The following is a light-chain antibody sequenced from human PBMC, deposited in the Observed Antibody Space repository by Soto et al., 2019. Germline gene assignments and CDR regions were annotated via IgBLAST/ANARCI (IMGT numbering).Light chain of an antibody. Sequence: QSALTQPASVSGSHGQSITISCTGTSSDVGGYKYVSWYQQHPGKVPKLFIYEVSNRPSGVSNRFSGSKSGNTASLTISGLQAEDEAEYYCSSYTRSTTLNVLFGGGTKLTV. J-gene: IGLJ2*01. CDR1: SSDVGGYKY. CDR2: EVS. CDR3: SSYTRSTTLNVL. V-gene: IGLV2-14*01.